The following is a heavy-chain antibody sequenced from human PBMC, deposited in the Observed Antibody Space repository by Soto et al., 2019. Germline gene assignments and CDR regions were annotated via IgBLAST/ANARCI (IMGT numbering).Heavy chain of an antibody. CDR1: GFTFSNAW. V-gene: IGHV3-15*01. J-gene: IGHJ6*03. Sequence: EVQLVESGGGLVKPGGSLRLSCAASGFTFSNAWMSWVRQAPGKGLEWVGRIKSKTDGGTTDYAAPVKGRFTISRDDSNNTLYLQMNSLKTEDTAVYYCTTLYYDFWSGYPNYYYYYMDVWGKGTTVTVSS. D-gene: IGHD3-3*01. CDR2: IKSKTDGGTT. CDR3: TTLYYDFWSGYPNYYYYYMDV.